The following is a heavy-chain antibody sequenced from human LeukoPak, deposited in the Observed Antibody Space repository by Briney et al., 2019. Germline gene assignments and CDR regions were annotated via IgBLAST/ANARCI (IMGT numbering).Heavy chain of an antibody. J-gene: IGHJ2*01. V-gene: IGHV4-39*07. D-gene: IGHD6-19*01. CDR2: IYTSGST. Sequence: SETLSLTCTVSGGSISSSSYYWGWIRQPPGKGLEWIGRIYTSGSTNYNPSLKSRVTISVDTSKNQFSLKLSSVTAADTAVYYCARVRGSGWSYWYFDLWGRGTLVTVSS. CDR3: ARVRGSGWSYWYFDL. CDR1: GGSISSSSYY.